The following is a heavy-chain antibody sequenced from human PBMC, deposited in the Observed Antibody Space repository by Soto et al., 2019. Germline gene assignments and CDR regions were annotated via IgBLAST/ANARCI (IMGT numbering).Heavy chain of an antibody. CDR3: VRYIASGQRHFDN. CDR2: IYPGDSNT. D-gene: IGHD6-25*01. Sequence: EVQLEQSGAEVKKAGESLKISCAASGYSFSNHWIGWVRQMPGKGLEWVGIIYPGDSNTRYSPSFQGQVTISASNSVNPAYLQWSTLKPSDSAMYYCVRYIASGQRHFDNWGQGTLVTVSS. J-gene: IGHJ4*01. V-gene: IGHV5-51*01. CDR1: GYSFSNHW.